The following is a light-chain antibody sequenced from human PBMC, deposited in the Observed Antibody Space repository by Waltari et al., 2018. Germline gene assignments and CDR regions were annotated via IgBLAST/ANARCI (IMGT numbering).Light chain of an antibody. CDR3: SSYTSRSTVI. V-gene: IGLV2-14*03. CDR1: SCDLVGYNY. Sequence: QSALPQPASVSGSPGQSITIPCTGASCDLVGYNYVSWYQQHPGEAPKLIIYDVTHRPSGVSNHFSGSMSGNTASLTISGLQAEDEAHYYCSSYTSRSTVIFGGGTKLTVL. CDR2: DVT. J-gene: IGLJ2*01.